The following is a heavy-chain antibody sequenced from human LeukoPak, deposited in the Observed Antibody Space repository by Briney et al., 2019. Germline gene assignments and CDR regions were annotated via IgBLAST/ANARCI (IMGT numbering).Heavy chain of an antibody. Sequence: PSETLSLTCTVSGGSISSYYWSWIRQPAGKGLEWIGRIYTSGSTNYNPSLKSRVTMSVDTSKNQFSLKLSSVTAADTAVYYCARGYKATDYDVWSAEDYMDVWGKGTTVTVSS. V-gene: IGHV4-4*07. CDR2: IYTSGST. CDR1: GGSISSYY. J-gene: IGHJ6*03. D-gene: IGHD3-3*01. CDR3: ARGYKATDYDVWSAEDYMDV.